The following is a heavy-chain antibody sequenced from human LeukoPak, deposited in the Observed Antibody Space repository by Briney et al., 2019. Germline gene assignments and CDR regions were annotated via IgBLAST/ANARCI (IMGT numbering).Heavy chain of an antibody. Sequence: GGSLRLSCAASGFTVSSNYMSWVRQAPGKGLEWVSVIYSGGSTYYADSVKGRFTISRDNSKNTLYLQMNSLRAEDTAVYYCARVGVPAAIDYWGQGTLVTVSS. CDR3: ARVGVPAAIDY. CDR2: IYSGGST. CDR1: GFTVSSNY. J-gene: IGHJ4*02. V-gene: IGHV3-53*01. D-gene: IGHD2-2*02.